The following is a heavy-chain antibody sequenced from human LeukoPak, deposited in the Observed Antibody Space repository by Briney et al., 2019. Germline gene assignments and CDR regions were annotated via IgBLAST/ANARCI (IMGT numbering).Heavy chain of an antibody. V-gene: IGHV1-69*05. CDR2: IIPIFGTA. CDR1: GGTFSSYA. CDR3: ARDGRRRDAFDI. Sequence: SVKVSCKASGGTFSSYAISWVRQAPGQGLEWMGGIIPIFGTANYAQKFQGRVTMTTDTSTSTAYMELRSLRSDDTAVYYCARDGRRRDAFDIWGQGTMVTVSS. J-gene: IGHJ3*02. D-gene: IGHD3/OR15-3a*01.